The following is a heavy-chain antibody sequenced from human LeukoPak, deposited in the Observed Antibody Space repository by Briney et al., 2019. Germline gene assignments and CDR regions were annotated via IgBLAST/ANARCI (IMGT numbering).Heavy chain of an antibody. Sequence: ASVKVSCKASGYTFTSYAMNWVRQAPGQGLEWMGWINTNTGNPTYAQGFTGRFVFSLDTSVSTAYLQISGLKAEDTAVYYCAKGDRYFDWLLCVDYWGQGTLVTVSS. CDR2: INTNTGNP. CDR1: GYTFTSYA. J-gene: IGHJ4*02. CDR3: AKGDRYFDWLLCVDY. D-gene: IGHD3-9*01. V-gene: IGHV7-4-1*02.